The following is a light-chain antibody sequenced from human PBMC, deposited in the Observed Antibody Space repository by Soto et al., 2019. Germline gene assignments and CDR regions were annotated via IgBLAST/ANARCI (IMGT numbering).Light chain of an antibody. CDR1: QAISNW. J-gene: IGKJ1*01. CDR2: AAS. V-gene: IGKV1-12*01. Sequence: DIQMTQSPSFVSASVGDRVTITCRASQAISNWVAWYQQKPGKAPKLLIYAASSLYSGVPARFSGSGSGTDFTLTITSLQPEDFATYYCLQDYNYPWTFGQGTMVDIK. CDR3: LQDYNYPWT.